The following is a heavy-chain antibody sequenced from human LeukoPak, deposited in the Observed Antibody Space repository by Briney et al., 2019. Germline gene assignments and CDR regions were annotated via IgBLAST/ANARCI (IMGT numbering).Heavy chain of an antibody. CDR1: GGSFSGYY. CDR2: INHSGST. V-gene: IGHV4-34*01. J-gene: IGHJ5*02. Sequence: SETLSLTCAVYGGSFSGYYWGWIRQPPGKGLEWIGEINHSGSTNYNPSLKSRVTISVDTSKNQFSLKLSSVTAADTAVYYCARLYYFVDTAMVLFDPWGQGTLVTVSS. CDR3: ARLYYFVDTAMVLFDP. D-gene: IGHD5-18*01.